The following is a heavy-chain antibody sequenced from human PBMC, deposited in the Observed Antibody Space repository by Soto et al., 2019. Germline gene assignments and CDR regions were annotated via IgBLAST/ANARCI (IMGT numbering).Heavy chain of an antibody. V-gene: IGHV3-53*05. Sequence: GGSLRLSCAASGFSVSSSYMSWVRQAPGKGLEWVSFIHSGGNTFYADSVKGRFTISRDNSKNTVYLQMNSLRAEDTAVYYCAKPYDILTGYYRGRLDYWGQGTLVTVSS. CDR2: IHSGGNT. CDR3: AKPYDILTGYYRGRLDY. J-gene: IGHJ4*02. CDR1: GFSVSSSY. D-gene: IGHD3-9*01.